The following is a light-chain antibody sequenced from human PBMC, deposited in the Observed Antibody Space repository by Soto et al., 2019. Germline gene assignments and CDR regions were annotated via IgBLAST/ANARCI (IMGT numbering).Light chain of an antibody. V-gene: IGLV2-14*03. CDR2: DVN. CDR3: SSYTGSANFYV. J-gene: IGLJ1*01. Sequence: QSVLTQPASVSGSPGQSITISCTGASTDVDGYDYVSWYQQHPGQAPKLMIYDVNNRPSGVSYRFSGSKSGDTASLTISGLQAEDDADYYCSSYTGSANFYVFGTGTKVTVL. CDR1: STDVDGYDY.